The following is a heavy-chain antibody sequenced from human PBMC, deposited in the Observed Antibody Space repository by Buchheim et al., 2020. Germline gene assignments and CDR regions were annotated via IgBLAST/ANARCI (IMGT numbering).Heavy chain of an antibody. D-gene: IGHD2-2*01. CDR3: ARDSIVVVQAAKNWFDP. CDR1: VFTFSSYW. CDR2: INSDGSST. Sequence: EVQLVESGGGLVQPGGSLRLSCVASVFTFSSYWMHWVRQAPGKGLAWVSRINSDGSSTSYADSVKGRFTISRDNANNTLYLQMNSLRPKSTAVYYCARDSIVVVQAAKNWFDPWGQGTL. V-gene: IGHV3-74*01. J-gene: IGHJ5*02.